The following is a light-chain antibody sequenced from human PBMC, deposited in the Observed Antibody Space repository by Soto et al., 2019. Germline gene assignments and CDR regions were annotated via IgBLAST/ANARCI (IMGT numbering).Light chain of an antibody. CDR3: QQRSNWPLT. CDR1: QSVDIN. Sequence: EVVLTQSPGTLSLSPGERVTLSCRASQSVDINLAWYQQKPGQAPRLLIYDASNRATGIPARFSGSGSGTDFTLTISSLEPEDFAVYYCQQRSNWPLTFGGGTKVDIK. V-gene: IGKV3-11*01. J-gene: IGKJ4*01. CDR2: DAS.